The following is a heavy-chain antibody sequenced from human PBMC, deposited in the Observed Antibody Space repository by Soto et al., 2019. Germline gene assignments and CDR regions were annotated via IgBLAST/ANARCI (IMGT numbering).Heavy chain of an antibody. J-gene: IGHJ6*02. D-gene: IGHD2-2*01. Sequence: GGSLRLSCTASGFTFGDYAMSWFRQAPGKGLEWVGFIRSKAYGRTTEYAASVKGRFTISRDDSKSIAYLQMNSLKTEDTAVYYCTRDRIVVVPAAPYGMDVWGQGTTVTVSS. CDR3: TRDRIVVVPAAPYGMDV. CDR2: IRSKAYGRTT. CDR1: GFTFGDYA. V-gene: IGHV3-49*03.